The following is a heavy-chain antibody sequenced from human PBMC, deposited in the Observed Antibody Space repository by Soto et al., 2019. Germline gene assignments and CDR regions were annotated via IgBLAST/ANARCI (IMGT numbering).Heavy chain of an antibody. J-gene: IGHJ4*02. V-gene: IGHV1-8*01. CDR1: GYTFTSYD. D-gene: IGHD6-19*01. Sequence: QVQLVQSGAEVKKPGASVKVSCKASGYTFTSYDINWVRQATGQGLEWMGWMNPNSGNTGYAQKFQSRAPMTRHTSIITAYAELRSLTSEDTAVYYCARELSSGWFSNWGQGTLVTVSS. CDR2: MNPNSGNT. CDR3: ARELSSGWFSN.